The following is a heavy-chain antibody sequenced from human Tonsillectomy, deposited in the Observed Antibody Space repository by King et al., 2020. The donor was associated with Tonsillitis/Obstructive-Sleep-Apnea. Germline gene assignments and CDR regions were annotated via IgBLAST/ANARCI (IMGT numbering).Heavy chain of an antibody. CDR1: GYSFSNYW. V-gene: IGHV5-10-1*03. D-gene: IGHD1-26*01. CDR3: ARHLGGNYYDTAVDI. CDR2: IDPTDSYT. J-gene: IGHJ3*02. Sequence: VQLVESGEEVKKPGESLRISCKGSGYSFSNYWITWVRQMPGKGLEWMGKIDPTDSYTDYTPSFQGHVTISTDKSISTGYLQWSSLKASDTAIYYCARHLGGNYYDTAVDIWGQGRKVTVSS.